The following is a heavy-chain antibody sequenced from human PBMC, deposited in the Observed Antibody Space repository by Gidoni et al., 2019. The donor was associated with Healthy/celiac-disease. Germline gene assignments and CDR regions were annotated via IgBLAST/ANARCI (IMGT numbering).Heavy chain of an antibody. Sequence: EVQLLESGGGLVQPGGSLRLSCAASGFTFSSYAMSWVRQAQGKGLEWVSAISGSGGSTYYADSGKGRFTISRDNSKNTLYLQMNSLRAEDTAVYYCAKPREMATIYFDYWGQGTLVTVSS. D-gene: IGHD5-12*01. CDR1: GFTFSSYA. V-gene: IGHV3-23*01. CDR2: ISGSGGST. J-gene: IGHJ4*02. CDR3: AKPREMATIYFDY.